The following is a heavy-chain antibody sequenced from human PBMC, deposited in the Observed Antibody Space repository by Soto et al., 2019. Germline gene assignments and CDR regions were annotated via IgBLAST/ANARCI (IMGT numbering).Heavy chain of an antibody. J-gene: IGHJ4*02. D-gene: IGHD3-22*01. CDR2: ISYDGSNK. CDR3: ATDRKYDSSGLDY. V-gene: IGHV3-30-3*01. CDR1: GLTFSSYA. Sequence: GGSLRLSCAASGLTFSSYAMHWVRQAPGKGLEWVAVISYDGSNKYYADSVKGRFTISRDNSKNTLYLQMNSLRAEDTAVYYCATDRKYDSSGLDYWGQGTRVTVSS.